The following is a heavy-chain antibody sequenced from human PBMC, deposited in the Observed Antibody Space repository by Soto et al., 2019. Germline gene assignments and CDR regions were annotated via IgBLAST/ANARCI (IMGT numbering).Heavy chain of an antibody. Sequence: SETLSLTCAVSGGSISSGGYSWSWIRQPPGKGLEWIGYIYHSGSTYYNPSLKSRVTISVDRSKNQFSLKLSSVTAADTAVYYCARESTTYYGLDYWGQGTLVTVSS. D-gene: IGHD1-1*01. V-gene: IGHV4-30-2*01. CDR3: ARESTTYYGLDY. CDR2: IYHSGST. CDR1: GGSISSGGYS. J-gene: IGHJ4*02.